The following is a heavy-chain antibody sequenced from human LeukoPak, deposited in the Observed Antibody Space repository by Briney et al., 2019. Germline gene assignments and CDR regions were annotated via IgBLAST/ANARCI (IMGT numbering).Heavy chain of an antibody. CDR1: GFIVSTNY. V-gene: IGHV3-53*01. D-gene: IGHD3-22*01. Sequence: GGSLRLSCAASGFIVSTNYMSWVRQAPGKGLEWVSVIYSGGTTYYADFVKGRFTISRDNSKNTLYLQMNSLRAEDTAVYYCARVAVERLYHYDTSGYHLDYWGQGTLVTVSS. CDR3: ARVAVERLYHYDTSGYHLDY. J-gene: IGHJ4*02. CDR2: IYSGGTT.